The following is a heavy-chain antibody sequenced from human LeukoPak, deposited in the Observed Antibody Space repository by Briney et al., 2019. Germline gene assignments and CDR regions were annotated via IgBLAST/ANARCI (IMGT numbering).Heavy chain of an antibody. V-gene: IGHV4-34*01. Sequence: SETLSLTCAVYGGSFSGYYWSWIRQPPGKALEWIGEINHSGSTNYNPSVKSRVTISVDTSKNQFSLKLSSVTAADTAVYYCAREGLRFLQWSPTNYYYYGLDVWGQGTTVTVSS. CDR2: INHSGST. CDR1: GGSFSGYY. D-gene: IGHD3-3*01. CDR3: AREGLRFLQWSPTNYYYYGLDV. J-gene: IGHJ6*02.